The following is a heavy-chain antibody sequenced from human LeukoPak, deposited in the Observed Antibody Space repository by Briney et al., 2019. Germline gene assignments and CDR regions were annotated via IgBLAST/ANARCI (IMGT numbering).Heavy chain of an antibody. CDR1: GFAFSSFA. Sequence: PGGSLRLSCAASGFAFSSFAMGWVRQSPGKGLEWLSTINGGGNTTFYADSVKGRFTISRDNSKNTLYLHMDGLRPDDTAIYYCTKELHVAVAVADYYYFYMDVWGRGTAVSVPS. J-gene: IGHJ6*03. CDR3: TKELHVAVAVADYYYFYMDV. D-gene: IGHD6-19*01. CDR2: INGGGNTT. V-gene: IGHV3-23*01.